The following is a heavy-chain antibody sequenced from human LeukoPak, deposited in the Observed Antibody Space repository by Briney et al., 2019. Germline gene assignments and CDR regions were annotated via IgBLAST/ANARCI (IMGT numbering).Heavy chain of an antibody. CDR3: ARDYGDYKSDAFDI. CDR2: IYSGGST. Sequence: PGGSLRLSCAASGFTVSSNYMSWVRQAPGKGLEWVSVIYSGGSTYYADSVKGRFTISRDNSKNTLYLQMNSLRAEDTAVYYRARDYGDYKSDAFDIWGQGTMVTVSS. V-gene: IGHV3-53*01. J-gene: IGHJ3*02. CDR1: GFTVSSNY. D-gene: IGHD4-17*01.